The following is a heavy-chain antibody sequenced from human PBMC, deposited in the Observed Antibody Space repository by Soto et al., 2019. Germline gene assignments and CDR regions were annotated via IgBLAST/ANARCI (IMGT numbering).Heavy chain of an antibody. CDR1: GDTFDIYG. Sequence: QVQLVQSGAEVKKPGSSVKVSCKASGDTFDIYGFNWVRQAPGQGLEWMGVIIPIFETPDYAQKFQGRVSITADKSTSTAYMELGSLTSEDTATYYCARGEGYYDSSGLEYYHGMDVWGQGTTLTVSS. CDR3: ARGEGYYDSSGLEYYHGMDV. CDR2: IIPIFETP. J-gene: IGHJ6*02. D-gene: IGHD3-22*01. V-gene: IGHV1-69*06.